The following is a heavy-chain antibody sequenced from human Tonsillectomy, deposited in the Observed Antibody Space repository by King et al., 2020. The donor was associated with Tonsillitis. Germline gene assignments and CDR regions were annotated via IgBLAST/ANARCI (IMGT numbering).Heavy chain of an antibody. CDR1: GIIVTSDH. Sequence: VQLVESGGGLIHPGGSLRLSCAASGIIVTSDHMGWVRQAPWKGLEWVSVIYVNGDTKYADSVKGRFTVSRDNSKNTVDLQMNSLRAEDTAVYYCARGGCSSCVSDYWGQGTLVTVSA. CDR3: ARGGCSSCVSDY. V-gene: IGHV3-53*01. J-gene: IGHJ4*02. CDR2: IYVNGDT. D-gene: IGHD6-13*01.